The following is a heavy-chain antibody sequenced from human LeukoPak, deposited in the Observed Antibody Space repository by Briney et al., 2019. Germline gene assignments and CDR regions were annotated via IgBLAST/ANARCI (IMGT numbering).Heavy chain of an antibody. CDR1: GFTVSSNY. V-gene: IGHV3-53*05. CDR2: IYSGGST. D-gene: IGHD6-19*01. J-gene: IGHJ4*02. CDR3: AKDRSSDYFDY. Sequence: GSLRLSCAASGFTVSSNYMSWVRQAPGKGLEWVSVIYSGGSTYYADSVKGRFTISRDNSKNTLYLQMNSLRAEDTAVYYCAKDRSSDYFDYWGQGTLVTISS.